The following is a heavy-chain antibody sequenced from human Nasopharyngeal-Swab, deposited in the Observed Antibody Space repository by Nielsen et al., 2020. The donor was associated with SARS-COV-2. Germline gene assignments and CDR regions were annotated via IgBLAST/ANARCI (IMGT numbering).Heavy chain of an antibody. V-gene: IGHV1-46*01. Sequence: ASVKVSCKASGYTFTSYYMHWVRQAPGQGLEWMGIINPSGGSTSYAQKFQGRVTITRDTSASTAYMELSSLRSEDTAVYYCARANIVVVPADPKGSDYWGQGTLVTVSS. CDR3: ARANIVVVPADPKGSDY. J-gene: IGHJ4*02. CDR2: INPSGGST. CDR1: GYTFTSYY. D-gene: IGHD2-2*01.